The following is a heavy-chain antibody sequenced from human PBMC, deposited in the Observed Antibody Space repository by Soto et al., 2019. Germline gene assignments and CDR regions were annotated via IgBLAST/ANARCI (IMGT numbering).Heavy chain of an antibody. J-gene: IGHJ5*01. Sequence: GVTLRLSCAASGFTFSSDSMGWVRQAPGKGLEWVSSISSSGSFMNYADSVKGRFTISRDNAKNSLYLQMSSLKDEDTAVYYCARDPPTGTTLDWFDSWGQGTLVTVSS. CDR1: GFTFSSDS. D-gene: IGHD1-1*01. V-gene: IGHV3-21*01. CDR2: ISSSGSFM. CDR3: ARDPPTGTTLDWFDS.